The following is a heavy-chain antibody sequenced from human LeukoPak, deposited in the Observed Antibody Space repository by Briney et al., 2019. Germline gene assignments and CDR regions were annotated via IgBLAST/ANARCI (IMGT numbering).Heavy chain of an antibody. D-gene: IGHD2-2*01. CDR1: GFTFSSYW. Sequence: GGSLRLSCAASGFTFSSYWMSWVRQAPGKGLEWVANIKQDGSAKYYMDSVKGRFTISRDSAKNSLYLQMNSLRAEGTAVYYCAKIYCTSTDCYYDYWGQGTLVTVSS. V-gene: IGHV3-7*01. J-gene: IGHJ4*02. CDR3: AKIYCTSTDCYYDY. CDR2: IKQDGSAK.